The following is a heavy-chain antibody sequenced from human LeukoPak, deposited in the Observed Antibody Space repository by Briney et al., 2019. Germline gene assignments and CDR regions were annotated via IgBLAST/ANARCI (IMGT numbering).Heavy chain of an antibody. CDR2: IYHSGST. V-gene: IGHV4-38-2*02. CDR3: ARTICTNGVCDDY. Sequence: SETLSLTCTVSGYSISSGYYWGWIRQPPGKGLELIGSIYHSGSTYYNPSLKSRVTISVDTSKNQFSLKLSSVTAADTAVYYCARTICTNGVCDDYWGQGTLVTVSS. CDR1: GYSISSGYY. J-gene: IGHJ4*02. D-gene: IGHD2-8*01.